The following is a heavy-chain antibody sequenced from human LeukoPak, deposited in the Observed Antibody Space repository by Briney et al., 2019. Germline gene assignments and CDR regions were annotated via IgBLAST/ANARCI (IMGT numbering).Heavy chain of an antibody. CDR2: IHSGGST. CDR1: GVSISGFY. V-gene: IGHV4-4*08. Sequence: SETLSLTCSASGVSISGFYLNWIRQPPRKEPEWVGYIHSGGSTASNPSLRSQITFPIDPSKNQVSLRLTSVTATDTAVYYCARRRGNFGEGEFDYWGQGIPVTVST. CDR3: ARRRGNFGEGEFDY. D-gene: IGHD4-17*01. J-gene: IGHJ4*02.